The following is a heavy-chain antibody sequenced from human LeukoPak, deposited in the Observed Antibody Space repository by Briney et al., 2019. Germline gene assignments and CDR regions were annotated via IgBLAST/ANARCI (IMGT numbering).Heavy chain of an antibody. J-gene: IGHJ3*02. Sequence: ASVKVSCKSSGYTFGSNYMHWVRQAPGQGLEWMGIINPSGGSTSYAQRFQGRVTMTRDTSRSTVYMELSSLRSEDTAVYYYARDRTQRRHCGGGSCGWDIWGQGTMVTVSS. CDR2: INPSGGST. V-gene: IGHV1-46*01. CDR1: GYTFGSNY. D-gene: IGHD2-15*01. CDR3: ARDRTQRRHCGGGSCGWDI.